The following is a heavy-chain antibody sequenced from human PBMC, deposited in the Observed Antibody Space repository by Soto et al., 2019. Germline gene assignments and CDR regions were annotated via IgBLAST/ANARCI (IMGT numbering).Heavy chain of an antibody. V-gene: IGHV3-7*01. CDR2: ISPDGSDK. Sequence: EVHLVESGGGLVQPGGSLRLSCAAPGFSFSSYWMTWVRQAPGKGLEWVANISPDGSDKYYVDSVKGRFTISRDHVKNSLYLQVNSLRVDDTALYYCARARIDLWGRGTLVTVSS. CDR3: ARARIDL. J-gene: IGHJ2*01. CDR1: GFSFSSYW.